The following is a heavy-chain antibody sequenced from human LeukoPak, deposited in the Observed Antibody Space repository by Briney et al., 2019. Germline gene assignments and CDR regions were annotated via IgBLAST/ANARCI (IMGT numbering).Heavy chain of an antibody. D-gene: IGHD3-9*01. CDR2: ISGSGDST. CDR1: GFTFSSYA. CDR3: AAVLTGYYSPLDY. J-gene: IGHJ4*02. Sequence: GGSLRLSCAASGFTFSSYAMSWVRQAPGKGLEWVSSISGSGDSTYYADSVKGRITISRDNSKNTLYLQMNSLRAEDTAVYYCAAVLTGYYSPLDYWGQGTLVTVSS. V-gene: IGHV3-23*01.